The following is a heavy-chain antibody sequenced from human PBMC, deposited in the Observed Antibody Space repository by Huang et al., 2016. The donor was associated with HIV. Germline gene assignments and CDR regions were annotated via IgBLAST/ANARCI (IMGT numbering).Heavy chain of an antibody. CDR1: GDFISSTNYY. Sequence: QLQLQESGPGQVKPSETLSLTCTVSGDFISSTNYYWGWIRQSPGKGREWVGSVYQSGSTNYNSSLKWRGTLSVDTSRNQFSLRLNSVTAADTAVYYCASQHIGAAATWFWGRGTQVAVSS. V-gene: IGHV4-39*01. D-gene: IGHD6-13*01. CDR2: VYQSGST. J-gene: IGHJ4*02. CDR3: ASQHIGAAATWF.